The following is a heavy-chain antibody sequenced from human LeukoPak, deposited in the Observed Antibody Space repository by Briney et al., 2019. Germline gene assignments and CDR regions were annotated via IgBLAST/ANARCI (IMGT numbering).Heavy chain of an antibody. V-gene: IGHV4-34*01. CDR3: ARAKPLYGVQFDY. CDR1: GGSFSGYY. J-gene: IGHJ4*02. Sequence: SQTLSLTCAVYGGSFSGYYWSWIRQPPGKGLEWIGEINHSGSTNYNPSLKSRVTISVDTSKNQFSLKLSSVTAADTAVYYCARAKPLYGVQFDYWGQGTLVTVSS. D-gene: IGHD4-17*01. CDR2: INHSGST.